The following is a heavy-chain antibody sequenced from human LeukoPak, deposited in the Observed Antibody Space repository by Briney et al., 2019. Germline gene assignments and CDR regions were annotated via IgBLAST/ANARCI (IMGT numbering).Heavy chain of an antibody. CDR1: GFTVSSNY. Sequence: PGGSLRLSCAASGFTVSSNYMSWVRQAPGKGLEWVSVIYSGGSTYYADSVKGRFTISRDNSKNTLYLQMNSLRAEDTAVYYCARDNFALSGYLEYFQHWGQGTLVTVSS. V-gene: IGHV3-53*01. CDR2: IYSGGST. J-gene: IGHJ1*01. D-gene: IGHD3-22*01. CDR3: ARDNFALSGYLEYFQH.